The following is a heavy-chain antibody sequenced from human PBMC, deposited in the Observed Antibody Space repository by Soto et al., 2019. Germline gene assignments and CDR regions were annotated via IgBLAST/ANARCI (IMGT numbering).Heavy chain of an antibody. CDR2: ISYDGSNK. V-gene: IGHV3-30*18. D-gene: IGHD3-10*01. J-gene: IGHJ6*02. CDR3: AKDGWGPPHGMDV. Sequence: QPGGSLRLSCAASGFTFSSYGMHWVRQAPGKGLEWVAVISYDGSNKYYADSVKGRFTISRDNSKNTLYLQMNSLRAEDTAVYYCAKDGWGPPHGMDVWGQGTTVTVSS. CDR1: GFTFSSYG.